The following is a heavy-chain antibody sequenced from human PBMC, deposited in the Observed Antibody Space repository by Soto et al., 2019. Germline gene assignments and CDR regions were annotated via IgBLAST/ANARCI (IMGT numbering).Heavy chain of an antibody. Sequence: GSLRLFCAAPGFTFRRYEKNLGRQAPGKGLEWVSCISSSVSTIYYADSVKGRFTISRDNAKNSLYLQMNSLRAEDTAVYYCARVYSGYDYWGQGTLVTVSS. CDR1: GFTFRRYE. V-gene: IGHV3-48*03. D-gene: IGHD5-12*01. CDR3: ARVYSGYDY. CDR2: ISSSVSTI. J-gene: IGHJ4*02.